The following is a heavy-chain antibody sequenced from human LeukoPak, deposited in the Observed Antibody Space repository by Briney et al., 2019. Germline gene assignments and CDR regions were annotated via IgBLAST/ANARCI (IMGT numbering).Heavy chain of an antibody. CDR1: GGSFSGYY. Sequence: ETLSLTCAVYGGSFSGYYWTWVRQAPGKGLEWVSAIIGSGGRTYYADSVKGRFTISRDNSQNTLSLQMNSLRGEDTAVYYCAKMTGTAPANYGMDVWGQGTTVTVSS. V-gene: IGHV3-23*01. J-gene: IGHJ6*02. CDR2: IIGSGGRT. D-gene: IGHD6-13*01. CDR3: AKMTGTAPANYGMDV.